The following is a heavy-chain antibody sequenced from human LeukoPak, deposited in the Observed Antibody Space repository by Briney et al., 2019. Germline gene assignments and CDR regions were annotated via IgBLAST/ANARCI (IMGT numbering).Heavy chain of an antibody. Sequence: GGSLRLSCAASGFTFSSYAMSWVRQAPGKGLEWVSAISGSGGSTYYADSVKGRFTISRDNAKNSLYLQMNSLRAEDTAVYYCARAAYGGRFDPWGQGTLVTVSS. CDR2: ISGSGGST. J-gene: IGHJ5*02. CDR1: GFTFSSYA. D-gene: IGHD4/OR15-4a*01. CDR3: ARAAYGGRFDP. V-gene: IGHV3-23*01.